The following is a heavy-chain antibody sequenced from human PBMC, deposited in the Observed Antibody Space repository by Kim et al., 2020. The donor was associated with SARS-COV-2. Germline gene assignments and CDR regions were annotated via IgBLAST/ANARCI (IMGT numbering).Heavy chain of an antibody. CDR2: INPSGGST. CDR1: GYTFTSYY. J-gene: IGHJ3*02. D-gene: IGHD6-13*01. V-gene: IGHV1-46*01. CDR3: ARVTRIAAAGTDAFDI. Sequence: ASVKVSCKASGYTFTSYYMHWVRQAPGQVLEWMGIINPSGGSTSYAQKFQGRVTMTRDTSTSTVYMELSSLRSEDTAVYYCARVTRIAAAGTDAFDIWGQGTMVTVSS.